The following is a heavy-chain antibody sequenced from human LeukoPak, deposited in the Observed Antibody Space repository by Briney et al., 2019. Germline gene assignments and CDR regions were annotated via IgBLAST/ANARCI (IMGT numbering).Heavy chain of an antibody. Sequence: PGRSLRLSCAASGFTFSSYAMHWVRQAPGKGLEWVAFIRYDGSNKYYADSVEGRFTISRDNSKNTLYLQMNSLRAEDTAVYYCARDPLIAAAGSSQSPDDYWGQGTLVTVSS. CDR1: GFTFSSYA. CDR3: ARDPLIAAAGSSQSPDDY. D-gene: IGHD6-13*01. CDR2: IRYDGSNK. V-gene: IGHV3-30*04. J-gene: IGHJ4*02.